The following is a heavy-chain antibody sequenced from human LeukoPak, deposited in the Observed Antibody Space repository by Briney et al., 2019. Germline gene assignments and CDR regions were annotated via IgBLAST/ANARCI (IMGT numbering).Heavy chain of an antibody. V-gene: IGHV4-59*01. CDR2: ISFRGST. J-gene: IGHJ4*02. D-gene: IGHD6-13*01. CDR1: GGSISSDY. CDR3: AKGGGGIAADY. Sequence: SETLSLTCSVSGGSISSDYWSWIRQSPGKGLEWIGYISFRGSTNYNPSFKSRVTMSLDTSRTKFSLRLRSVTAADTATYYCAKGGGGIAADYWGQGTLVTVSS.